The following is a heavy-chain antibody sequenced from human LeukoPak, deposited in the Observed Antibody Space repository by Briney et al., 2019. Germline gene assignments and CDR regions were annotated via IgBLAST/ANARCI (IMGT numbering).Heavy chain of an antibody. D-gene: IGHD3-10*01. CDR1: GFTFDDYA. V-gene: IGHV3-43D*03. CDR2: ISWDGGST. CDR3: AKSHQNYYGSGSYTSYYMDV. J-gene: IGHJ6*03. Sequence: GGSLRLSCAASGFTFDDYAMHWVRHAPGKGLEWVSLISWDGGSTYYADSVKGRFTISRDNSKNSLYLQMNSLRAEDTALYYCAKSHQNYYGSGSYTSYYMDVWGKGTTVTVSS.